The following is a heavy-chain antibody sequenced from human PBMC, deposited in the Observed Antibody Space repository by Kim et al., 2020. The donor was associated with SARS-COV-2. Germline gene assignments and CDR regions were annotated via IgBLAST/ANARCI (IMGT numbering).Heavy chain of an antibody. D-gene: IGHD1-1*01. V-gene: IGHV3-48*03. Sequence: YYAGSVKGRLTISRDNANNLLYLQMNSLRADDTAVYYCARERDNWHELLEDWGQGIQVTVSS. J-gene: IGHJ4*02. CDR3: ARERDNWHELLED.